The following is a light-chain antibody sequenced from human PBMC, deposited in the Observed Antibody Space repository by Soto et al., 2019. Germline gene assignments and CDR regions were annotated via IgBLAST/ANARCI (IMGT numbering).Light chain of an antibody. CDR3: QQYYSYST. CDR2: KAS. Sequence: DIQITHSPCTMSASVGDRVTITCQASHSMNDWLAWYQQKPGKAPKLLIYKASNLQSGVPSRFSGSGSGTEFTLTISSLQPDDFATYDCQQYYSYSTFGQGTKVEIK. J-gene: IGKJ1*01. CDR1: HSMNDW. V-gene: IGKV1-5*03.